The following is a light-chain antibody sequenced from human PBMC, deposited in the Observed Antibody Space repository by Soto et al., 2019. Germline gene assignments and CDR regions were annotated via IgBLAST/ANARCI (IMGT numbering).Light chain of an antibody. CDR2: SGS. CDR3: MQAVQTPRT. J-gene: IGKJ2*01. V-gene: IGKV2-28*01. CDR1: QSLLHSNGYNY. Sequence: DIVMTQSPLSLPVTPGEPASISCRSSQSLLHSNGYNYLDWYLQKPGQSPQLLIYSGSNRASGVPDRFSGSGSGTDFTLKICRVEAEDVGNYYCMQAVQTPRTFGPGTKLEIK.